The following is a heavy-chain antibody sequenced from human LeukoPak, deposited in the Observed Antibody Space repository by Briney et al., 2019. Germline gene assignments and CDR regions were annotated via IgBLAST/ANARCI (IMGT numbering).Heavy chain of an antibody. CDR2: ISSGSTI. CDR1: GFTFSSYE. Sequence: PGGSLRLSCAASGFTFSSYEMNWVRQAPGKGLEWVSYISSGSTIYYADSVKGRFTISRDNAKNSLYLQMNSLRAEDTAVYYCARGRGPPNYWGQGTLVTVSS. V-gene: IGHV3-48*03. J-gene: IGHJ4*02. CDR3: ARGRGPPNY.